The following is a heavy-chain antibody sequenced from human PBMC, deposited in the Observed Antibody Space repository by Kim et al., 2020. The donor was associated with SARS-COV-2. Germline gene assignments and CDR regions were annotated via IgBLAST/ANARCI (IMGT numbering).Heavy chain of an antibody. CDR3: AKAVATLDY. D-gene: IGHD5-12*01. CDR2: GST. J-gene: IGHJ4*02. Sequence: GSTYDADSVKGRFTIPRDNSKTTLYLQMNSLRAEDTAVYYCAKAVATLDYWGQGTLVTVSS. V-gene: IGHV3-23*01.